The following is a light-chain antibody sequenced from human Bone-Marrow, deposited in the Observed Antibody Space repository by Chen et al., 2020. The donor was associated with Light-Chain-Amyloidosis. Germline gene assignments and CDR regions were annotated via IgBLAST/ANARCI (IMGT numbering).Light chain of an antibody. CDR2: DVS. CDR1: SSDVGGYKY. Sequence: HSALTQPASVSGAPGLPITICCTGTSSDVGGYKYVSWYQQHPGTAPKLVIFDVSYRPSGISNRFSGSKSGNTASLTISGLQAEDEADYYCSSYTRSSTWLFGGGTRLTVL. V-gene: IGLV2-14*03. J-gene: IGLJ3*02. CDR3: SSYTRSSTWL.